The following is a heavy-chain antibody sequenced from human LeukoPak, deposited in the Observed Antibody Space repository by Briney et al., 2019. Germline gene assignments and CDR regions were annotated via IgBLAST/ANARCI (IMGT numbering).Heavy chain of an antibody. D-gene: IGHD3-16*02. Sequence: GSSVKVSCKASGGTFSSYAISWVRQAPGQWLELMGGIIPIFGTANYAQKFQGRVTITADESTSTAYMELSSLRSEDTAVYYCARDGYDYVWGSYRNNGTDCDYWGQGTLVTVSS. CDR3: ARDGYDYVWGSYRNNGTDCDY. J-gene: IGHJ4*02. CDR1: GGTFSSYA. CDR2: IIPIFGTA. V-gene: IGHV1-69*01.